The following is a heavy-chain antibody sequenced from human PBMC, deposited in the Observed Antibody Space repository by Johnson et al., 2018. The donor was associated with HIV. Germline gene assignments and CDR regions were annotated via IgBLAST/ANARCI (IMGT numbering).Heavy chain of an antibody. Sequence: VQLVESGGGLVKPGGSLRLSCAASGFTLSNAWMRRVRQASGKGLEGVGRIKTKTDGGTTDYAAPVKGRFTISRDDSKNTLYLQMNSLKTEDTAVYYCTTGPMGAFDIWGQGTMVTVSS. D-gene: IGHD3-16*01. CDR1: GFTLSNAW. CDR2: IKTKTDGGTT. V-gene: IGHV3-15*01. CDR3: TTGPMGAFDI. J-gene: IGHJ3*02.